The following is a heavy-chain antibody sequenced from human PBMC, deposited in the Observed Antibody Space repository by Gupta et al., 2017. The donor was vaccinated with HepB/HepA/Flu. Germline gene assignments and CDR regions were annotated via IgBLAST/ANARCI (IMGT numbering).Heavy chain of an antibody. CDR1: GFTFGSYA. V-gene: IGHV3-23*01. CDR2: SSGSGGST. J-gene: IGHJ4*02. CDR3: ARNYDSSGYYLDY. D-gene: IGHD3-22*01. Sequence: EVQLLESGGGLVQPGGSLGLSCAASGFTFGSYAMSWVRQAPGKGLEWVPASSGSGGSTYYADSVKGRFTISRDNSKNTLYLQMNSLRAEDTAVYYCARNYDSSGYYLDYWGQGTLVTVSS.